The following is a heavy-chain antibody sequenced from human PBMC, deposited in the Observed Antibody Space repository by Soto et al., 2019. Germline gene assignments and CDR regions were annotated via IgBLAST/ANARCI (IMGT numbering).Heavy chain of an antibody. CDR1: GDSVSKNSAT. CDR3: ARGSLRGGNWYFDL. CDR2: TYYRSKWYN. Sequence: QEQLQQSGPGLVKPSQTLSLTCAISGDSVSKNSATWNWIRQSPARGLECLGRTYYRSKWYNDYAVSVKSRITINPDTSKNQFSLQLNSVTPEDTAVYYCARGSLRGGNWYFDLWGRGTLVTVSS. J-gene: IGHJ2*01. D-gene: IGHD3-16*01. V-gene: IGHV6-1*01.